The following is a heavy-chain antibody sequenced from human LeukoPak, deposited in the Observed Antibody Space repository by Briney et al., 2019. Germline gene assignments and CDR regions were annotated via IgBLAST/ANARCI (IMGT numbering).Heavy chain of an antibody. Sequence: GGSLRLSCAASGFTFSGYSMNWVRQAPGKGLEWVSYITSSSSRIYYADSVKGRFTISRDNAKNSLYLQMNSLRAEDTAVYYCARDLEQQLEDYWGQGTLVTVSS. CDR3: ARDLEQQLEDY. CDR2: ITSSSSRI. J-gene: IGHJ4*02. D-gene: IGHD6-13*01. CDR1: GFTFSGYS. V-gene: IGHV3-48*04.